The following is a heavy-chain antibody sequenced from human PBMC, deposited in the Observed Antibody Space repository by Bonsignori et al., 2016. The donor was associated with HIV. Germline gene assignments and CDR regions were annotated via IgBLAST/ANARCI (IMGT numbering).Heavy chain of an antibody. CDR3: ARDQGELGIPFDI. D-gene: IGHD7-27*01. CDR2: ISSSSSYI. Sequence: WIRQPPGKGLEWVSSISSSSSYIYYADSVKGRFTISRDNAKNSLYLQMNSLRAEDTAVYYCARDQGELGIPFDIWGQGTMVTVSS. V-gene: IGHV3-21*01. J-gene: IGHJ3*02.